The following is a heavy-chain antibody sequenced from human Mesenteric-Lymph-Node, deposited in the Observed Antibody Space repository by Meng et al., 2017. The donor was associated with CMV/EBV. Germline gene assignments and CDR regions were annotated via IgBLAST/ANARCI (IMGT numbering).Heavy chain of an antibody. V-gene: IGHV3-30*04. D-gene: IGHD3-3*01. Sequence: CAASGFTFTTYAMHWVRQAPGKGLECVAVVSYDGSDKYYADSVKGRFTISRDNSKNTLYLQMNRLRAEDTAIYYCVRAPYNFGYYFDFWGQGTLVTVSS. J-gene: IGHJ4*02. CDR1: GFTFTTYA. CDR3: VRAPYNFGYYFDF. CDR2: VSYDGSDK.